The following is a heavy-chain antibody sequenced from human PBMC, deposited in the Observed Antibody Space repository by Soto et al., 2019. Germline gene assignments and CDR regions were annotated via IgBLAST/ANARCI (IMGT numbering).Heavy chain of an antibody. V-gene: IGHV3-9*01. D-gene: IGHD3-10*01. J-gene: IGHJ4*02. CDR3: ANLPLYGSGFDC. CDR1: GFTFDDYA. Sequence: EVQLVESGGGLVQPGRSLRLSCAASGFTFDDYAIHWVRQAPGRGLEWVAGISWNGASIGYADSVKGRFTISRDNAKNALYPQMNSLRREDTALYYSANLPLYGSGFDCWGQGTLVTVSS. CDR2: ISWNGASI.